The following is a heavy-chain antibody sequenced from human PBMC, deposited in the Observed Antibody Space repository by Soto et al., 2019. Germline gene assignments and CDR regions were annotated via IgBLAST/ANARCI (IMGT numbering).Heavy chain of an antibody. J-gene: IGHJ5*02. CDR3: AKGVLGYCTSTSCHAYWFDP. Sequence: EVQLLESGGGLVQPGGSLRLSCAASGFTFSSYAMSWVRQAPGKGLEWVSAISGSGDSTYYADSVKGRFTISRHNSKNTLYLQMNSLRAEDTAVYYCAKGVLGYCTSTSCHAYWFDPWGQGTLVTVSS. D-gene: IGHD2-2*01. CDR2: ISGSGDST. V-gene: IGHV3-23*01. CDR1: GFTFSSYA.